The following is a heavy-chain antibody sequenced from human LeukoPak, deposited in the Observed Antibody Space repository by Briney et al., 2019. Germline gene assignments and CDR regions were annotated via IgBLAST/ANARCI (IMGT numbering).Heavy chain of an antibody. V-gene: IGHV3-7*01. D-gene: IGHD2-2*01. CDR1: GFTFSSYW. J-gene: IGHJ4*02. CDR2: IKQDGSEK. Sequence: GGSLRLSCAASGFTFSSYWMSWVRQAPGKGLEWVANIKQDGSEKYYVDSVKGRFSISRDNAKNALYLQMNSLRAEDTAVYYCARVGWINVVVPAATPFDYWGQGTLVTVSS. CDR3: ARVGWINVVVPAATPFDY.